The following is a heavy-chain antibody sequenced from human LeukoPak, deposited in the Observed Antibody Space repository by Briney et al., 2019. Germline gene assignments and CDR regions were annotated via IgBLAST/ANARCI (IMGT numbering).Heavy chain of an antibody. D-gene: IGHD4-17*01. CDR2: INHSGST. CDR3: ARTDYGDRRSSF. CDR1: GWSFSGYY. Sequence: KTSETLSLTCAVYGWSFSGYYWSWIRQPPVKGLEWIGEINHSGSTNYNPSLKSRVTISVDTSKNQFSLRLSSVTAADTAVYYCARTDYGDRRSSFWGRGTLVTVSS. V-gene: IGHV4-34*01. J-gene: IGHJ2*01.